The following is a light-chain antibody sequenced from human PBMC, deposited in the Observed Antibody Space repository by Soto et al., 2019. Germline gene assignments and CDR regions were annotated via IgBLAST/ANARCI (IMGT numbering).Light chain of an antibody. Sequence: DIQLTQSPSFLSASIGGRVTITCRASQGISTFLAWYQQLPGKAPKLLIYAASTLQSGVPSRFSGSGSGTDFTHTISSLQPEDFATYYCQQVNSYPLTFGGGTKVDIK. V-gene: IGKV1-9*01. J-gene: IGKJ4*01. CDR2: AAS. CDR1: QGISTF. CDR3: QQVNSYPLT.